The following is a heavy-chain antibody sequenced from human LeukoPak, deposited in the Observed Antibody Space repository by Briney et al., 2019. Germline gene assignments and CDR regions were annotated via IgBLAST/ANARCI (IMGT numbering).Heavy chain of an antibody. D-gene: IGHD6-13*01. CDR1: VYTSC. Sequence: PGGSLRLSCAASVYTSCMSSVRQAPRTGLKWVGRITSKTYGETTDYSAPVKGRFTISRDDSRTTLYLQMNSLKSEDTAVYYCTTGLAQQDPPFDYWGQGTLVTVSS. J-gene: IGHJ4*02. V-gene: IGHV3-15*01. CDR2: ITSKTYGETT. CDR3: TTGLAQQDPPFDY.